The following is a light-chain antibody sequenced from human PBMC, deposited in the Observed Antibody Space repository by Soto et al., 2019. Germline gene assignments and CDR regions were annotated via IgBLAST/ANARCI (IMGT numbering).Light chain of an antibody. CDR1: SSDVGGYNY. J-gene: IGLJ2*01. CDR2: EVS. Sequence: QSVLTQPPSASGSPGQSVTISCTGTSSDVGGYNYVSWYHQHPGKAPKLMIYEVSKRPSGVPDRFSGSKSGNTASLTVSGLQVEDEADYYCSSFEASNNLLFGGGTKLTVL. CDR3: SSFEASNNLL. V-gene: IGLV2-8*01.